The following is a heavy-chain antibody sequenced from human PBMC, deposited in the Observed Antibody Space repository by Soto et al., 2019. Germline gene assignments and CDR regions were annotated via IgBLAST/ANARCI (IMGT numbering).Heavy chain of an antibody. D-gene: IGHD1-1*01. CDR3: AKDGVEKAAAGHLDY. CDR2: ISYDGSNK. V-gene: IGHV3-30*18. J-gene: IGHJ4*02. Sequence: QSGGSLRLSCAASGFSFSTYGMQWVRQAPGKGLEWVAIISYDGSNKYYADSVKGRFTISRENSKNTLYLQMSTLRAEDTAVYYCAKDGVEKAAAGHLDYWGQGTRVTVSS. CDR1: GFSFSTYG.